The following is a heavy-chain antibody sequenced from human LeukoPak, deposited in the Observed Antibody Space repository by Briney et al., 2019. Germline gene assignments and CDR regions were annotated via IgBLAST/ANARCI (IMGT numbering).Heavy chain of an antibody. J-gene: IGHJ4*02. CDR1: GFTFNSYA. V-gene: IGHV3-30-3*01. D-gene: IGHD3-10*01. CDR3: AREGGELFY. Sequence: GGSLRLSCAASGFTFNSYAMHWVRQAPGKGLEWVAVISYDGSNKYYADSVKGRFTISRDNSKNTLYLQMNSLRAEDTAVYYCAREGGELFYWGQGTLVTVSS. CDR2: ISYDGSNK.